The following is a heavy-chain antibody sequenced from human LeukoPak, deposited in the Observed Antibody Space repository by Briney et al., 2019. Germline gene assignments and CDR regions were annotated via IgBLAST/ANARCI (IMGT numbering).Heavy chain of an antibody. CDR3: AKDGGGYNFYYFDY. CDR1: GFTFSSYW. CDR2: ISYDGSNK. Sequence: GGSLRLSCAASGFTFSSYWMHWVRQAPGKGLEWVAVISYDGSNKYYADSVKGRFTISRDNSKNTLYLQMNSLRAEDTAVYYCAKDGGGYNFYYFDYWGQGTLVTVSS. D-gene: IGHD5-24*01. V-gene: IGHV3-30*18. J-gene: IGHJ4*02.